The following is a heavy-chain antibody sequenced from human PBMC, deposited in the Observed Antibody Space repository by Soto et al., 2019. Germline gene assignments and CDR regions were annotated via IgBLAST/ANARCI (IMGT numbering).Heavy chain of an antibody. CDR2: IYYSGST. J-gene: IGHJ6*02. D-gene: IGHD3-10*01. CDR1: GGSISSYY. V-gene: IGHV4-59*01. CDR3: ARESRITMVRGVIIHYYGMDV. Sequence: SETLSLTCTVSGGSISSYYWSWIRQPPGKGLEWIGYIYYSGSTNYNPSLKSRVTISVDTSKNQFSLKLSSVTAADTAVYYCARESRITMVRGVIIHYYGMDVWGQGTTVTVS.